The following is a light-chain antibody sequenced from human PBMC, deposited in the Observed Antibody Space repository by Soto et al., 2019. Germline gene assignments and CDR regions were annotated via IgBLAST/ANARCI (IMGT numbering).Light chain of an antibody. CDR2: AAS. Sequence: DIQMTQSPSSLSASVGDRVTITCRASQSITNYLNWYQHKPGKAPKLLVYAASSLQSGVPSRFSGSGSGTDFTLTISSLQPEDFATYFCQQSHNMPFTFGPGNKVDIK. V-gene: IGKV1-39*01. CDR3: QQSHNMPFT. J-gene: IGKJ3*01. CDR1: QSITNY.